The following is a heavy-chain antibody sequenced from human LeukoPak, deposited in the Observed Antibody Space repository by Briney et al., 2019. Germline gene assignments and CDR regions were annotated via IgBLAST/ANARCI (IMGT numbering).Heavy chain of an antibody. J-gene: IGHJ4*02. CDR1: VGSISCYY. CDR2: FYYSGRP. V-gene: IGHV4-59*01. D-gene: IGHD2/OR15-2a*01. Sequence: SETLSLTCTVPVGSISCYYWGWIRQPPGRGLEWNGYFYYSGRPNSNPSLKSRVTISEDNSKNQFPLKLSSVTAVDTGVYYCARGPNRYYFDYWGQGTLVTV. CDR3: ARGPNRYYFDY.